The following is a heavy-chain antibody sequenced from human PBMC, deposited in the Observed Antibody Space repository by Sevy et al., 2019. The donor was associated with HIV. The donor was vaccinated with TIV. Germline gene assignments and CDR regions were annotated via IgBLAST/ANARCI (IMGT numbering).Heavy chain of an antibody. CDR3: ARYYVWGSYRIDY. D-gene: IGHD3-16*02. Sequence: GGSLRLSCAASGFTFSSYWMSWVRQAPGKGLEWVANIKQDGSEKYYVDSVKGRFTISRDNAKNSLYLQMNGLRAEDTAVYYCARYYVWGSYRIDYWGQGTLVTVSS. V-gene: IGHV3-7*03. J-gene: IGHJ4*02. CDR1: GFTFSSYW. CDR2: IKQDGSEK.